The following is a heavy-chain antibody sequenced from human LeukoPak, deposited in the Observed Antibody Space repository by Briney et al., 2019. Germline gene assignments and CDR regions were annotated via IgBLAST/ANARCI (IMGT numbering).Heavy chain of an antibody. J-gene: IGHJ6*03. D-gene: IGHD5-12*01. CDR1: GGSISSSSYY. Sequence: PSETLSLTCTVSGGSISSSSYYWGWIRQPPGKGLEWIGSIYYSGSTYYNPSLKSRVTISVDTSKNQFSLKLSSVTAADTAVYYCARVYSGYDLTYYYYYMDVWGKGTTVTVSS. V-gene: IGHV4-39*07. CDR2: IYYSGST. CDR3: ARVYSGYDLTYYYYYMDV.